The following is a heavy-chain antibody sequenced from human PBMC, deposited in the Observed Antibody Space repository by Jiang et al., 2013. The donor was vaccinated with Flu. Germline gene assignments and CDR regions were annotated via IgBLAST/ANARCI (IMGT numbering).Heavy chain of an antibody. CDR3: ARRIVGADDAFDI. J-gene: IGHJ3*02. Sequence: IIYPGDSDTRYSPSFQGQVTISADKSISTAYLQWSSLKASDTAMYYCARRIVGADDAFDIWGQGTMVTVSS. CDR2: IYPGDSDT. V-gene: IGHV5-51*01. D-gene: IGHD1-26*01.